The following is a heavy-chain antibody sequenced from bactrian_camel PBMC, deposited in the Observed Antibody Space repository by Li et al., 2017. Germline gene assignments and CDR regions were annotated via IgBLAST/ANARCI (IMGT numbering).Heavy chain of an antibody. Sequence: HVQLVESGGGLVQPGGSLRLSCAASGFTISNYYMGWVRQPPGKGLEWVSVILHDGVSTYYSDSVKGRFTISRDNTKNTLYLQLNSLKTEDTAMYYCAKDAGGGYWYEYDYWGQGTQVTVS. D-gene: IGHD6*01. J-gene: IGHJ4*01. CDR2: ILHDGVST. V-gene: IGHV3S1*01. CDR1: GFTISNYY. CDR3: AKDAGGGYWYEYDY.